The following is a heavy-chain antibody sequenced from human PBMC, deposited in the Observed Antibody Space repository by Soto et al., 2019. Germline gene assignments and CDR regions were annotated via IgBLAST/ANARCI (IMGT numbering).Heavy chain of an antibody. Sequence: SVKVSCKASGGIFSNYGFSWVRQAPGQGLEWMGGIIPVFGKPSYAQKFQGRLIISADASTNRAYLDLYSLTTEDAGIYYCALFESDDDVWGSFRSWGQGTPVTVSS. CDR2: IIPVFGKP. D-gene: IGHD3-16*01. CDR3: ALFESDDDVWGSFRS. J-gene: IGHJ5*02. CDR1: GGIFSNYG. V-gene: IGHV1-69*13.